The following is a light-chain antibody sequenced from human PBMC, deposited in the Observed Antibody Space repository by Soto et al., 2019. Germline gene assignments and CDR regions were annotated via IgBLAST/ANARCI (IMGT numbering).Light chain of an antibody. J-gene: IGLJ2*01. Sequence: QSVLTQSPSASGTPGQRVTISCSGKSSNIGMNRVNWYQQVPGAAPKLLIYSNDQRPSGVPHRISGARSVTSASLAISELQSEDEADYYCAAWDDTLGGHVAFGGGTKLTVL. V-gene: IGLV1-44*01. CDR1: SSNIGMNR. CDR3: AAWDDTLGGHVA. CDR2: SND.